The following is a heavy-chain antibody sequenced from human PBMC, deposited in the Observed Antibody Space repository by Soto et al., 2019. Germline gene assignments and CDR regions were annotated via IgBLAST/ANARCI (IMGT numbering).Heavy chain of an antibody. CDR1: GGSFSGYY. J-gene: IGHJ5*02. D-gene: IGHD6-13*01. CDR2: INHSGST. Sequence: SETLSLTCAVYGGSFSGYYWSWIRQPPGKGLEWIGEINHSGSTNYNPSLKSRVTISVDTSKNQFSLKLSSVTAADTAVYYCAGEGGIAAAGTGWFDPWGQGTLVTVS. CDR3: AGEGGIAAAGTGWFDP. V-gene: IGHV4-34*01.